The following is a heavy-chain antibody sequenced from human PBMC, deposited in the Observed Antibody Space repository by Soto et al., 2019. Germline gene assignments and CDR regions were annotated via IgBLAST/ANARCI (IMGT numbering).Heavy chain of an antibody. CDR2: XXXXXXXX. CDR3: VKNKIFGVAGPLDY. V-gene: IGHV3-30*02. CDR1: GFSFSGYG. J-gene: IGHJ4*02. D-gene: IGHD3-3*01. Sequence: PVGSLRXSCAXSGFSFSGYGMHWVRQVPGEGPXXXXXXXXXXXXXXXXDXVKGRFTISRDNSKNTVYLQMNSLTLEDTAVYYCVKNKIFGVAGPLDYWGQGTQVTVSS.